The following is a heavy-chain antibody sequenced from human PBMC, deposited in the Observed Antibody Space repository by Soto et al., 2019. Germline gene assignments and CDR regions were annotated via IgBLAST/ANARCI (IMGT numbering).Heavy chain of an antibody. Sequence: GESLKISCKGSGYSFTSYWIGWVRQMPGKGLEWMGIIYPGDSDTRYSPSFQGQVTISADKSISTAYLQWSSLKASDTAMYCCARHLKGYGDYAGAFDIWGQGTMVTVSS. D-gene: IGHD4-17*01. CDR3: ARHLKGYGDYAGAFDI. J-gene: IGHJ3*02. CDR2: IYPGDSDT. V-gene: IGHV5-51*01. CDR1: GYSFTSYW.